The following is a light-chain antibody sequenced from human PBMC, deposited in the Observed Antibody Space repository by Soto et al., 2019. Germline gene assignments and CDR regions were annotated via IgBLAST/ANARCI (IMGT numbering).Light chain of an antibody. CDR1: SSDVGGYNY. CDR2: EVS. V-gene: IGLV2-8*01. J-gene: IGLJ1*01. Sequence: QSALTQPPSASGSPGQSVTISCTGTSSDVGGYNYVSWYQQHPGKAPKLIISEVSKRPSGVPDRFSGSKSGNTASLTVSGLQAEDEVDYYCSSYAGSNNYVFGTGTKLTVL. CDR3: SSYAGSNNYV.